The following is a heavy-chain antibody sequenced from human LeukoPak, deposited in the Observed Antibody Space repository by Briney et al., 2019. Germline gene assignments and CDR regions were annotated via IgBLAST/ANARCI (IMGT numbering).Heavy chain of an antibody. CDR1: GFIFDDHG. Sequence: GGSLRLSCAASGFIFDDHGMHWVRQAPGRGLEWVSGISWSSGIIGYADSVKGRFTISRDNAKNSLDLQMESLRAEDTAVYYCAKDTGSPADAITMEDNAFDIWGQGTMVTVSS. D-gene: IGHD3-3*01. CDR3: AKDTGSPADAITMEDNAFDI. V-gene: IGHV3-9*01. CDR2: ISWSSGII. J-gene: IGHJ3*02.